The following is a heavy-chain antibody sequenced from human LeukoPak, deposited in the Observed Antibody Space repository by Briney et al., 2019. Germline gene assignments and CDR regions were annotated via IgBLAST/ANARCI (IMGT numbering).Heavy chain of an antibody. CDR3: ARLSGDITVFDL. D-gene: IGHD1-20*01. J-gene: IGHJ4*02. Sequence: QPGGSLRLSCAASGFTVSSNYMSWVRQAPGKGLEWVSVIYSGGSTYYADSVKGRFTISRDNSKNTLYLQMNSLRADDTAVYYCARLSGDITVFDLWGQGTLVTVSS. CDR1: GFTVSSNY. V-gene: IGHV3-66*04. CDR2: IYSGGST.